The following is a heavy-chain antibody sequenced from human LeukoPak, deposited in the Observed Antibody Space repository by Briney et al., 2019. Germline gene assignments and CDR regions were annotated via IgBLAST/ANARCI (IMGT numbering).Heavy chain of an antibody. D-gene: IGHD2-2*03. CDR3: ARLVDWFGYCRSTSSSCWLDP. Sequence: PGGSLRLSCAASGFTFSSYGMHWVRQAPGKGLEWVAVISYDGSNKYYADSVKGRFTISRDNSKNTLYLQMNSLRAEDTAVYFCARLVDWFGYCRSTSSSCWLDPWGQGILVTVSS. CDR1: GFTFSSYG. V-gene: IGHV3-30*03. J-gene: IGHJ5*02. CDR2: ISYDGSNK.